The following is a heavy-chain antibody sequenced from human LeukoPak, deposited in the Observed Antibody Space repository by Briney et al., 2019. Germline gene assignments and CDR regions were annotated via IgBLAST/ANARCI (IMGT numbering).Heavy chain of an antibody. CDR2: IYYSGST. D-gene: IGHD3-22*01. CDR1: GGSISSHY. Sequence: SETLSLTCTVPGGSISSHYWSWIRQPPGKGLEWIGYIYYSGSTNYNPSLKSRVTISVDTSKNQFSLKLSPVTAADTAVYYCARYYYDSSGYYIDGHFDYWGQGTLVTVSS. CDR3: ARYYYDSSGYYIDGHFDY. V-gene: IGHV4-59*11. J-gene: IGHJ4*02.